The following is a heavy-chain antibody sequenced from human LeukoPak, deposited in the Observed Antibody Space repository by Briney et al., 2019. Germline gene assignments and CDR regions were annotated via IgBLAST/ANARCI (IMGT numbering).Heavy chain of an antibody. CDR1: GGSFSGYY. J-gene: IGHJ4*02. V-gene: IGHV4-34*01. CDR2: INHSGST. D-gene: IGHD1-26*01. Sequence: ASETLSLTCAVYGGSFSGYYWSWIRQPPGKGLEWIGEINHSGSTNYNPPLKSRVTISVDTSKNQFSLKLSSVTAADTAVYYCARGKRGYSGSYFYYFDYWGQGTLVTVSS. CDR3: ARGKRGYSGSYFYYFDY.